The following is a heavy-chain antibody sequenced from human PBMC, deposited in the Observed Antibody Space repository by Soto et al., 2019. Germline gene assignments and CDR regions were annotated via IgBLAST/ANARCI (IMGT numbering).Heavy chain of an antibody. D-gene: IGHD1-26*01. V-gene: IGHV1-69*06. J-gene: IGHJ4*01. CDR3: PRFSYLYNGLIDH. Sequence: QVQLMQSGPEVKKPGSSVKVSCKASGGTFSDYSISWVRQAPGQGLEWMGGIVPIFGSADYVHTFKGRVTVAADRSTASAYLEITSLISDDTDIYYCPRFSYLYNGLIDHWCHGTLGTVSS. CDR1: GGTFSDYS. CDR2: IVPIFGSA.